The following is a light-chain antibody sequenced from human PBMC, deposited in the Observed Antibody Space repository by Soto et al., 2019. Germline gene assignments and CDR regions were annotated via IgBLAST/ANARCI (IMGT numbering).Light chain of an antibody. Sequence: DIQMTQSPSTLSASVGDRVTITCRASQSISDSLAWYQQKPGKAPKLLIYEASNLKSGVPSRFSGSGSGTEYTLTSSRLQPDVFASYYCQQYNGYWTFGQGTKVEIK. CDR3: QQYNGYWT. CDR2: EAS. J-gene: IGKJ1*01. V-gene: IGKV1-5*03. CDR1: QSISDS.